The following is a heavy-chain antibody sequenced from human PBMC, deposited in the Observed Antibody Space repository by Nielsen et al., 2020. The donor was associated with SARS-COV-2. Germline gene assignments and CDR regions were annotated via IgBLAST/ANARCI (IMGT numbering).Heavy chain of an antibody. J-gene: IGHJ4*02. D-gene: IGHD3-3*01. Sequence: GESLKISCAASGFTFSSYAMSWVRQAPGKGLEWVSAISGSGGSTYYADSVKGRFTISRDNSKNTLYLQMNSLRAEDTAVYYCARAGHTIFGVVTTGGDYWGQGTLVTVSS. CDR1: GFTFSSYA. CDR2: ISGSGGST. CDR3: ARAGHTIFGVVTTGGDY. V-gene: IGHV3-23*01.